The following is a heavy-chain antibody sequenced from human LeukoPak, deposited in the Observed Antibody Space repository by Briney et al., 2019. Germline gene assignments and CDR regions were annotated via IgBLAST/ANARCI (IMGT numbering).Heavy chain of an antibody. J-gene: IGHJ6*02. CDR1: GLTVGINY. CDR3: ARDRYRSGCMDV. V-gene: IGHV3-53*01. CDR2: MYADGST. D-gene: IGHD6-19*01. Sequence: GGSLRLSCAASGLTVGINYMSWVRQAPGKGLEWVSFMYADGSTDYADSVQGRFTISRDNSKNTLYLQMHTLRAEDTAIYYCARDRYRSGCMDVWGQGTTVTVS.